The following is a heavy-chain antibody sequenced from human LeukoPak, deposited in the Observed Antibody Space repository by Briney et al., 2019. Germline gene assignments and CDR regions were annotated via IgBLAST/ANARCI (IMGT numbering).Heavy chain of an antibody. CDR3: ARESQDTAMGDYFDY. CDR2: IIPIFGTA. V-gene: IGHV1-69*05. J-gene: IGHJ4*02. Sequence: SVKVSCRASGGTFSSYAISWVRQAPGQGLEWMGRIIPIFGTANYAQKFQGRVTITTDESTSTAYMELSSLRSEDTAVYYCARESQDTAMGDYFDYWGQGTLVTVSS. CDR1: GGTFSSYA. D-gene: IGHD5-18*01.